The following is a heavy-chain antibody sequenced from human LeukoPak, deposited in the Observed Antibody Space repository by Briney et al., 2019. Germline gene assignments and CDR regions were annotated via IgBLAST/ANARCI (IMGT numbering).Heavy chain of an antibody. V-gene: IGHV3-64D*06. D-gene: IGHD7-27*01. Sequence: GGSLRLSCAASGFTFSTYPMQWVRQAPGKGLEYVSSISSNGDYTYYADSVQGRFTISRGNSRNTLYLQMSSLRPEDTAVYYCVKGYDANWAHFDYWGQGTLATVSS. CDR3: VKGYDANWAHFDY. J-gene: IGHJ4*02. CDR2: ISSNGDYT. CDR1: GFTFSTYP.